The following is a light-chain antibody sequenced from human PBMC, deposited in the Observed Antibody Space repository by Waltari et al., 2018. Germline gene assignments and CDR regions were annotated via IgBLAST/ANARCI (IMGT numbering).Light chain of an antibody. CDR3: QQTYGTPQT. CDR2: TTS. CDR1: QNITIY. J-gene: IGKJ2*01. Sequence: DIQMTQSPSSLSASVGDRVTITCRASQNITIYLSWFQHKPGKAPKLLIYTTSTLQSGVPSRFSGSGSWTDFTLTISSLQPEDFATYYCQQTYGTPQTFGQGTKIEI. V-gene: IGKV1-39*01.